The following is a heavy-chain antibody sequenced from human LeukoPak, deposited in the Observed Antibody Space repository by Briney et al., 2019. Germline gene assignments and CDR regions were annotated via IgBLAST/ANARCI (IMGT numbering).Heavy chain of an antibody. Sequence: PSETLSLTCTVSGGSISSHYWSWIRQPPGKGLEWIGYIYYSGSTNYNPSLKSRVTISVDTSKNQFSLKLSSVTAADTAVYYCARVESAWYSGSWYWFDPWGQGTLVTVSS. D-gene: IGHD6-13*01. CDR1: GGSISSHY. J-gene: IGHJ5*02. CDR2: IYYSGST. CDR3: ARVESAWYSGSWYWFDP. V-gene: IGHV4-59*11.